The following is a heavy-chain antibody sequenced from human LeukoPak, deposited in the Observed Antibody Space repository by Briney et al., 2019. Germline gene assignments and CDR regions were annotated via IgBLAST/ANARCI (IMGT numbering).Heavy chain of an antibody. CDR3: VVCTGRQIMKNFDY. V-gene: IGHV3-23*01. D-gene: IGHD1-14*01. Sequence: PTGGSLRLSCAASGFTFSSYAMSWVRQAPGKGLEWVSTISDSGGNTYYADSVEGRFTISRDNSKNTLYLQMNSLRAEDTAVYYCVVCTGRQIMKNFDYWGQGTLVTVSS. J-gene: IGHJ4*02. CDR2: ISDSGGNT. CDR1: GFTFSSYA.